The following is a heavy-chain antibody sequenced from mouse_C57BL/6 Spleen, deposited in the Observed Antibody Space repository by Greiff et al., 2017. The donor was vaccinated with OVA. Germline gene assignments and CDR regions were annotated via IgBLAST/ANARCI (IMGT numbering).Heavy chain of an antibody. CDR2: INYDGSST. D-gene: IGHD2-2*01. CDR3: ARGGRLRDYAMDY. V-gene: IGHV5-16*01. J-gene: IGHJ4*01. CDR1: GFTFSDYY. Sequence: EVMLVESEGGLVQPGSSMKLSCTASGFTFSDYYMAWVRQVPEKGLEWVANINYDGSSTYYLDSLKSRFIISRDNAKNILYLQMSSLKSEDTATYYCARGGRLRDYAMDYWGQGTSVTVSS.